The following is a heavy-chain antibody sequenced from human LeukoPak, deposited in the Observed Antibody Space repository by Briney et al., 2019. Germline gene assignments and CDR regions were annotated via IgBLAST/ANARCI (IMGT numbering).Heavy chain of an antibody. Sequence: PGGSLRLSCAASGFTFSFYAMSWVRQAPGKGLEWVSAISGGGDGTYYADSVKGRFTISRDNSKNTLYLQMNSLRAEDTAVYYCAKGYSYGFMYNWFDPWGQGTLVTVSS. D-gene: IGHD5-18*01. CDR1: GFTFSFYA. CDR3: AKGYSYGFMYNWFDP. V-gene: IGHV3-23*01. J-gene: IGHJ5*02. CDR2: ISGGGDGT.